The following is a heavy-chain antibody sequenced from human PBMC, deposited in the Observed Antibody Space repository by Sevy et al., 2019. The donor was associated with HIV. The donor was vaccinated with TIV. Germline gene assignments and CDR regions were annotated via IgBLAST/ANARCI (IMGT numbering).Heavy chain of an antibody. CDR3: ARRRIAVAGTKTYYFDY. J-gene: IGHJ4*02. D-gene: IGHD6-19*01. CDR1: GYSFTSYW. Sequence: GESLKISCKGSGYSFTSYWIGWVRQMPGKGLEWMGIIYPGDSDTRYSPSFQGQVTISADKSISTAYLQWSSLKASDTARYYCARRRIAVAGTKTYYFDYWGQGTLVTVSS. V-gene: IGHV5-51*01. CDR2: IYPGDSDT.